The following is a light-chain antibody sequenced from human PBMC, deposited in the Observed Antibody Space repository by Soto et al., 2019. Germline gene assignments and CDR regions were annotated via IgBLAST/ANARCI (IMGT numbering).Light chain of an antibody. CDR3: QQYGNSPQT. J-gene: IGKJ1*01. V-gene: IGKV3-20*01. CDR2: AAS. CDR1: QSVASN. Sequence: IVMPQAPAAQSVPPGESATLSCRASQSVASNLAWYQQTPGQAPRLLIYAASSRATGIPDRFSGSGSGTEFTLTISRLEPEDFAVYYCQQYGNSPQTFGQGTKVDIK.